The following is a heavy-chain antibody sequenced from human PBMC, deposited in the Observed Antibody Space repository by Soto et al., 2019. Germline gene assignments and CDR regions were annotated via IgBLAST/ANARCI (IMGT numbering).Heavy chain of an antibody. CDR2: MHTGGNEK. CDR1: GFTFSYYG. CDR3: ARDADTTGHYSHFDL. Sequence: QVQLVESGGGVVQPGGSLRLSCAASGFTFSYYGFHWVRQAPGKGLEWVAVMHTGGNEKYYVDSVKGRFTVSRDDSRNMGYLEMSALRAEDTAEYFCARDADTTGHYSHFDLWGRGDLV. J-gene: IGHJ4*02. D-gene: IGHD3-9*01. V-gene: IGHV3-33*08.